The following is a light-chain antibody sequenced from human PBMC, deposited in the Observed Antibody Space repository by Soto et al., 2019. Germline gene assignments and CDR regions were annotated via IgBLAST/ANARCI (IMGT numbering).Light chain of an antibody. Sequence: DIQMTQSPSSLSASVGDRVTITCGASQSISGYLNWYQKKSGQAPKLLMYAASSLQGGVPSRFSGSGSGTDFTLTISSLQPEDSATYYCQQSDSMPWTFGQGTKVDIK. CDR1: QSISGY. CDR2: AAS. CDR3: QQSDSMPWT. J-gene: IGKJ1*01. V-gene: IGKV1-39*01.